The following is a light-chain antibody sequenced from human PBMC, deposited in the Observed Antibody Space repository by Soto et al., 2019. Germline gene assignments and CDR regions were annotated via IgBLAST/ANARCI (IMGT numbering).Light chain of an antibody. CDR3: QQSDSPPYT. CDR2: DAS. Sequence: ETVMTQSAAALSVSVGERVTLSCRASQSVSTNLAWYQQRPGQAPRLLIHDASTRATGVPDRISGSGSGTDFTLTISSLQSEDSATYYCQQSDSPPYTFGQGTKLEIK. J-gene: IGKJ2*01. V-gene: IGKV3-15*01. CDR1: QSVSTN.